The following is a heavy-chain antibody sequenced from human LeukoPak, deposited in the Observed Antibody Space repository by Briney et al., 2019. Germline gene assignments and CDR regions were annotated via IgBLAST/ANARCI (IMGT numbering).Heavy chain of an antibody. Sequence: SGPALMKPTQTLTLTCTFSGFSLSTSGMCVSWIRQPPGKALEWLARIDWDDDKYYSTSLKTRLTISKDTSKNQVVLTMTNMDPVDTATYYCARIHTETYGMDVWGQGTTVTVSS. V-gene: IGHV2-70*11. CDR1: GFSLSTSGMC. CDR2: IDWDDDK. D-gene: IGHD5-18*01. J-gene: IGHJ6*02. CDR3: ARIHTETYGMDV.